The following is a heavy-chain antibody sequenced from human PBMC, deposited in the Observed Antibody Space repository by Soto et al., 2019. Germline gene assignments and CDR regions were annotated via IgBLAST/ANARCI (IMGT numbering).Heavy chain of an antibody. CDR2: IDPSDSYT. V-gene: IGHV5-10-1*01. CDR3: AKVGFPYSYGYLFYY. CDR1: GYSFTSYW. J-gene: IGHJ4*02. D-gene: IGHD5-18*01. Sequence: GESLKISCKGSGYSFTSYWISWVRQMPGKGLEWMGRIDPSDSYTNYSPSFQGHVTISADKSISTAYLQWSSLKASDTAVYYCAKVGFPYSYGYLFYYWGQGTLVTVSS.